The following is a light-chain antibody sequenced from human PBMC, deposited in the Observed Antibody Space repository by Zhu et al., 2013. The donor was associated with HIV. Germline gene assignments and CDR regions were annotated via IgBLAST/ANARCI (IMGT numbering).Light chain of an antibody. Sequence: EIVLTQSPVSLSLSPGERATLSCRASQSISNYFAWYQQKPGQAPRLLIHSSSDRATGIPDRFSGSGSGRDFTLTISRLEPEDSGLYYCQQYGSTFTWTFGQGPKVXIK. CDR3: QQYGSTFTWT. CDR1: QSISNY. CDR2: SSS. J-gene: IGKJ1*01. V-gene: IGKV3-20*01.